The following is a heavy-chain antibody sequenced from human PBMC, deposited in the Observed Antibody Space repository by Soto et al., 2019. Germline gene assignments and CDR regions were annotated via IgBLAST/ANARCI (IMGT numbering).Heavy chain of an antibody. Sequence: ASVKVSCKASGYTFTSYGISWVRQAPGQGLEWMGWISAYNGNTNYAKKLQGRVTMTTDTSTSTAYMELRSLRSDDTAVYDCARKGIAYCGGDCYDAFDIWGQGTMVTVSS. J-gene: IGHJ3*02. V-gene: IGHV1-18*01. D-gene: IGHD2-21*01. CDR2: ISAYNGNT. CDR1: GYTFTSYG. CDR3: ARKGIAYCGGDCYDAFDI.